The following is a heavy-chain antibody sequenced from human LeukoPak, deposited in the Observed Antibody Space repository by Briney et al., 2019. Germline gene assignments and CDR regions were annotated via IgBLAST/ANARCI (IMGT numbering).Heavy chain of an antibody. V-gene: IGHV4-59*01. J-gene: IGHJ4*02. D-gene: IGHD5-12*01. CDR1: GGSISNYY. CDR3: ARDGYSGNDGL. Sequence: SETLSLTCTVSGGSISNYYWGWIRQPPGKGLEWIGYIYHSGSTNYNPSLKSRVTISVDTSKNQFSLRLSSVTAADTAVYYCARDGYSGNDGLWGQGTLVTVSS. CDR2: IYHSGST.